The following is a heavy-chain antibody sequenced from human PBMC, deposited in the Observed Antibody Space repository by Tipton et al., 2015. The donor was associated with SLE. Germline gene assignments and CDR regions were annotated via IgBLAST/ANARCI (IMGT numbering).Heavy chain of an antibody. V-gene: IGHV3-23*01. CDR3: AKDLKYSSGWYLVY. CDR2: ISGSGGST. D-gene: IGHD6-19*01. CDR1: GFTFSSYA. Sequence: SLRLSCAASGFTFSSYAMSWVRQAPGKGLEWVSAISGSGGSTYYADSVKGRFTISRDNSKNTLYLQMNSLRAEDTAVYYCAKDLKYSSGWYLVYWGQGTLVTVSS. J-gene: IGHJ4*02.